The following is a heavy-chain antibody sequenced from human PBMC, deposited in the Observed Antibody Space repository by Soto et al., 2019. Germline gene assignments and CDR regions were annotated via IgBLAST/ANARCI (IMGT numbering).Heavy chain of an antibody. D-gene: IGHD2-15*01. V-gene: IGHV4-30-2*01. Sequence: SETLSLTCAVSGGSISSGGYSCSWIRQPPGKGLEWIGYIYHSGSTYYNPSLKSRVTISVDTSKNQFSLKLSPMIAADTAVYYCARVEYTGGIFYPFDYWGQGILVTVSS. CDR3: ARVEYTGGIFYPFDY. CDR2: IYHSGST. CDR1: GGSISSGGYS. J-gene: IGHJ4*02.